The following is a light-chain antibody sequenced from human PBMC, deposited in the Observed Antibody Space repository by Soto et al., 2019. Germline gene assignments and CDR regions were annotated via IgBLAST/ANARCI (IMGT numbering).Light chain of an antibody. CDR3: SSYTDSTNYV. Sequence: QSAVTQPASVSGSPGQSITISCTGTSSDVGTRNFVSWYQQHPGKAPKLMIYQVTNRPSGVSNRFSGSKSGNTASLTISGLQAEDEADYYCSSYTDSTNYVFGTGTKVTAL. J-gene: IGLJ1*01. CDR2: QVT. V-gene: IGLV2-14*01. CDR1: SSDVGTRNF.